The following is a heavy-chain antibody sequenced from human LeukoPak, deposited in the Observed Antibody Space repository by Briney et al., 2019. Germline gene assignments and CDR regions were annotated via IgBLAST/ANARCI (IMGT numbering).Heavy chain of an antibody. V-gene: IGHV1-24*01. CDR1: GYTLTELS. CDR2: FDPEGGET. J-gene: IGHJ5*02. CDR3: ATGPTLGSPNWFDP. D-gene: IGHD3-16*01. Sequence: ASVKVSCKVSGYTLTELSMHWVRQAPGKGLEWMGGFDPEGGETIYAQKFQGRVTMTEDTSTDTAYMELNSLRSEDTAVYYCATGPTLGSPNWFDPWGQGTLVTVSS.